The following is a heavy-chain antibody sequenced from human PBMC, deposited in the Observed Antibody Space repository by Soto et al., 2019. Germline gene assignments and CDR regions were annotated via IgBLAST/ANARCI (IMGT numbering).Heavy chain of an antibody. J-gene: IGHJ5*02. CDR1: GYSITAGGYY. CDR2: FYSSGSI. V-gene: IGHV4-31*03. Sequence: SETLSLTCFVSGYSITAGGYYWSWIRHHPGKGLEWIGSFYSSGSIIYNPSLRSRVSISGDTSSNQFSMSLTSVTAADTARYYCARMYSSGSGWFPPWGQGTLVTVSS. D-gene: IGHD6-19*01. CDR3: ARMYSSGSGWFPP.